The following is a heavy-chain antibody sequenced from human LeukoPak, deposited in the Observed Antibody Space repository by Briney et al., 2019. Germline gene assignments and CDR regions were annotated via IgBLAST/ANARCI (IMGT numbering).Heavy chain of an antibody. CDR1: GGFISDYY. V-gene: IGHV4-59*01. D-gene: IGHD3-10*01. Sequence: SETLSLTCTVSGGFISDYYWSWIRQPPGKGLEWIGYIYYNGNTNYNPSLESRVIISVDTSKNQFSLKLHSVTAADTAVYYCARGSLRGVTTTFSDYWGQGTLVTVSS. CDR2: IYYNGNT. CDR3: ARGSLRGVTTTFSDY. J-gene: IGHJ4*02.